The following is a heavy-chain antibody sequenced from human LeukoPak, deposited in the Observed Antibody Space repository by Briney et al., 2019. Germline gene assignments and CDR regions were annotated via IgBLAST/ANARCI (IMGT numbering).Heavy chain of an antibody. D-gene: IGHD5-18*01. CDR1: GGSISSGDYY. V-gene: IGHV4-30-4*01. J-gene: IGHJ4*02. CDR2: IYYSGST. Sequence: SQTLSLTCTVSGGSISSGDYYWSWIRQPPGKGLEWIGYIYYSGSTYYNPSLKSRVTISVDTSKNQFSLKLSSVTAADTAVYYCARLGLPDTAMVTGLDYWGQGTLVTVSS. CDR3: ARLGLPDTAMVTGLDY.